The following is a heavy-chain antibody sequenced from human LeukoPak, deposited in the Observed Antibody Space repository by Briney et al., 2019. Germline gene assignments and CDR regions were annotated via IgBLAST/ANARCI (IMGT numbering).Heavy chain of an antibody. CDR1: GFTFSSYS. Sequence: GGSLRLSCAASGFTFSSYSMNWVRQAPGKGLERVSSISSSSSYIYYADSVKGRFTISRDNAKNSLYLQMNSLRAEDTAVYYCARGLGNCIGGSCYRHFDYWGQGTLVTVSS. CDR3: ARGLGNCIGGSCYRHFDY. CDR2: ISSSSSYI. J-gene: IGHJ4*02. V-gene: IGHV3-21*01. D-gene: IGHD2-15*01.